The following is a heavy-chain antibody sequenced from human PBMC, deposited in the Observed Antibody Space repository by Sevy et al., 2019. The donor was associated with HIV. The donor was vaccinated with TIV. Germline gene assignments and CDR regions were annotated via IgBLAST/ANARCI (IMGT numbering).Heavy chain of an antibody. J-gene: IGHJ3*02. Sequence: GGSLRLSCAASGFTFSSYAMHWVRQAPGKGLEWVAVISYDGSNKYYADSVKGRFTISRDNSKNTLYLQMNSLRAEDTAVYYCARDSPTYYYESSGSRGAFDIWGQGTMVTVSS. D-gene: IGHD3-22*01. CDR3: ARDSPTYYYESSGSRGAFDI. V-gene: IGHV3-30-3*01. CDR1: GFTFSSYA. CDR2: ISYDGSNK.